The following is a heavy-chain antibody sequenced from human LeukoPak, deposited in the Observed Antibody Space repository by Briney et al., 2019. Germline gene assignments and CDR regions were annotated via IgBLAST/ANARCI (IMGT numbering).Heavy chain of an antibody. V-gene: IGHV3-21*01. Sequence: GGSLRLSCLDSGFTFSSYSMNWVRQAPGKGLEWVSSISSSSSYTNYADSVRGRFTISRENAKNSLYLQMNSLRAEDTAVYYCARDRYDSSGICDYWGQGTLVTVSS. D-gene: IGHD3-22*01. J-gene: IGHJ4*02. CDR1: GFTFSSYS. CDR3: ARDRYDSSGICDY. CDR2: ISSSSSYT.